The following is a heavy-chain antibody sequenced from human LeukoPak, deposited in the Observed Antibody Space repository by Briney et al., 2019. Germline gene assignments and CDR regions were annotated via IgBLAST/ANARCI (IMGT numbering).Heavy chain of an antibody. D-gene: IGHD6-19*01. CDR2: ISYDGSNK. CDR1: GFTFSSYG. CDR3: ARDPEQWLVRRMDV. V-gene: IGHV3-30*03. Sequence: GGSLRLSCAASGFTFSSYGMHWVRQAPGKGLEWVAVISYDGSNKYYADSVKGRFTISRDNSKNTLYLQMNSLRAEDTAVYYCARDPEQWLVRRMDVWGKGTTVTVSS. J-gene: IGHJ6*03.